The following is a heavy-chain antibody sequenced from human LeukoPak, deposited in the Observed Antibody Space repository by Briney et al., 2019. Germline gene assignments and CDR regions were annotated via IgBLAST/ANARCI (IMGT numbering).Heavy chain of an antibody. Sequence: GRSLRLSCAASGFTFDDYAMHWVRQAPGKGLEWVSGISWNSGSIGYADSVKGRFTISRDNAKNSLYLQMNSLRAEDTALYYCARDSSSPPYYYYMDVWGKGTTVTVSS. V-gene: IGHV3-9*01. CDR1: GFTFDDYA. CDR2: ISWNSGSI. CDR3: ARDSSSPPYYYYMDV. J-gene: IGHJ6*03. D-gene: IGHD6-6*01.